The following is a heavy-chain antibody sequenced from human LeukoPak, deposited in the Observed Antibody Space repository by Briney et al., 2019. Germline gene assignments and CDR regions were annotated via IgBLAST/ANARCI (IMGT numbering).Heavy chain of an antibody. V-gene: IGHV3-9*01. CDR1: GFTFDDYA. J-gene: IGHJ6*02. CDR2: ISWNSGSI. CDR3: AKELNYDFWSGYIYGMDV. Sequence: LSGGSLRLSCAASGFTFDDYAMHWVRQAPGKGLEWVSGISWNSGSIGYADSVKGRFTIPRDNAKNSLYLQMNSLRAEDTALYYCAKELNYDFWSGYIYGMDVWGQGTTVTVSS. D-gene: IGHD3-3*01.